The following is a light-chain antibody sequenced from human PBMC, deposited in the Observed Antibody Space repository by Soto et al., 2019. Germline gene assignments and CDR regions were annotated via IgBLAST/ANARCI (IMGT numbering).Light chain of an antibody. CDR3: QQSYSIPST. Sequence: DIQMTQSPSSLSASVGDRVTITCRASQSISSYLNWYQQKPGKAPKLLIYAASSLQSGVPSRFSGSGSGTDFTLTIGSLQPEDFATYYCQQSYSIPSTFGQGTKLEIK. J-gene: IGKJ2*01. CDR2: AAS. CDR1: QSISSY. V-gene: IGKV1-39*01.